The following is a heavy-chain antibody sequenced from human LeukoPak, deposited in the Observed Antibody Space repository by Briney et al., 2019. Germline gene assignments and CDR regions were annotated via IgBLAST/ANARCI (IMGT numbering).Heavy chain of an antibody. J-gene: IGHJ3*02. Sequence: PPETLSLTCIVSGGSISSYYWSWIRQPAGKGLEWIGRIYTSGRTNYNPSLKSRVTMSVDTSKNQFSLKLSSVTAADTAVYHCARWHHDAFDIWGQGTMVTVSS. CDR2: IYTSGRT. CDR3: ARWHHDAFDI. V-gene: IGHV4-4*07. CDR1: GGSISSYY.